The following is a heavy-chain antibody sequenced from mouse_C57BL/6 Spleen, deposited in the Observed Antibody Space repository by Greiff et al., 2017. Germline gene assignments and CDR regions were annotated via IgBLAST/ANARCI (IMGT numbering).Heavy chain of an antibody. CDR3: ARWSNYVWFAY. V-gene: IGHV1-55*01. Sequence: VQLQQPGAELVKPGASVKMSCKASGYTFTSYWITWVNQRPGQGLEWIGDIYPGSGSTNYNEKFKSKATLPVDTSSSTAYMQLRSLTSEDSAVYYCARWSNYVWFAYWGQGTLVTVSA. D-gene: IGHD2-5*01. CDR1: GYTFTSYW. J-gene: IGHJ3*01. CDR2: IYPGSGST.